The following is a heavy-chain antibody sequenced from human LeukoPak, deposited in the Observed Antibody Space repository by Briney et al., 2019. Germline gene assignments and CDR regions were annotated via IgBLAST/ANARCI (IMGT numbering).Heavy chain of an antibody. J-gene: IGHJ4*02. V-gene: IGHV3-23*01. Sequence: PPGGSLRLSCAASGFTFSSYAISWVRQAPGKGLEWVSAISGSGGSKYYADSVKGRFTISRDNSKNTLYLQMNSLRAEETAVYYCAKDKGGIAGAGNFDYWGQGTLVTVSS. CDR3: AKDKGGIAGAGNFDY. CDR1: GFTFSSYA. CDR2: ISGSGGSK. D-gene: IGHD6-19*01.